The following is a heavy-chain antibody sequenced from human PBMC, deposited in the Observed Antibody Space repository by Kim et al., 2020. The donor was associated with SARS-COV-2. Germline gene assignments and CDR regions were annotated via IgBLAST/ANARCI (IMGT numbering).Heavy chain of an antibody. CDR3: AKGWSSYSGSPPVWFDP. Sequence: KGRYTISRDNSKNTLYLQMNSLRAEDTAVYYCAKGWSSYSGSPPVWFDPWGQGTLVTVSS. V-gene: IGHV3-23*01. J-gene: IGHJ5*02. D-gene: IGHD1-26*01.